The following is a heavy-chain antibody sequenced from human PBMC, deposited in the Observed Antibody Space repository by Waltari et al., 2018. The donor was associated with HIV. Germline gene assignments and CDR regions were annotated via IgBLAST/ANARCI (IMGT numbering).Heavy chain of an antibody. CDR1: GFTFSTYE. CDR2: ISSSGSTI. V-gene: IGHV3-48*03. Sequence: EVQVVESGGGLVQPGGSLRLSCAASGFTFSTYEMNWVRQAPGNGLEWVSYISSSGSTIYYADSVKGRFTISRDNAKNSLYLQMNSLRAEDTAVYFCARDGSSYYGLDYWGRGTLVTVSS. J-gene: IGHJ4*02. CDR3: ARDGSSYYGLDY. D-gene: IGHD1-26*01.